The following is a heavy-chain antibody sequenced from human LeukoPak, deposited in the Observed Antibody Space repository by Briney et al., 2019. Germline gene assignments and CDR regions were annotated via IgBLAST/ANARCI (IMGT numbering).Heavy chain of an antibody. CDR2: IYRTGST. Sequence: SETLSLTCTISGGSISSSSYYWGWIRQPPGKGLEWIATIYRTGSTYYNPSLESRVTISIDTSKNQFSLKLNSVTAADTAVYYCANSWYYYDSSGLPEADAFDRWGQGTLVTVSS. CDR3: ANSWYYYDSSGLPEADAFDR. CDR1: GGSISSSSYY. D-gene: IGHD3-22*01. J-gene: IGHJ3*01. V-gene: IGHV4-39*07.